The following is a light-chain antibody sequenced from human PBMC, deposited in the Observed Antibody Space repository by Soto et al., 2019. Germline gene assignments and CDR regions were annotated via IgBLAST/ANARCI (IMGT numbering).Light chain of an antibody. J-gene: IGKJ1*01. CDR1: QSIRYY. V-gene: IGKV1-5*01. CDR3: QHHNSYSQT. Sequence: DIQLTQSPPSLSASVGDRVTITCRASQSIRYYLAWYQQMPGKAPKLLIYGASSLKSGVPSRFSGSGSGTEFTLTISSLQPDDFATYFCQHHNSYSQTFGQGTKLEIK. CDR2: GAS.